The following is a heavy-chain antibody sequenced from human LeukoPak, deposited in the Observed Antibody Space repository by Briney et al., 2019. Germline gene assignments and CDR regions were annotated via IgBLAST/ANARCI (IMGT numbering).Heavy chain of an antibody. CDR3: ARRGPTWYNWNGAFDY. Sequence: PSETLSLTCTVSGASISSYYWSWIRQPPGKGLEWIGSIYYSGSTYYNPSLKSRVTISVDTSKNQFSLKLSSVTAADTAVYYCARRGPTWYNWNGAFDYWGQGTLVTVSS. D-gene: IGHD1-20*01. J-gene: IGHJ4*02. CDR1: GASISSYY. V-gene: IGHV4-59*08. CDR2: IYYSGST.